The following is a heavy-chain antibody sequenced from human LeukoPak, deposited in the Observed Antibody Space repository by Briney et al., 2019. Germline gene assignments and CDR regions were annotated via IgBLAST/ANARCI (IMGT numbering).Heavy chain of an antibody. CDR1: GGTSSSYA. V-gene: IGHV1-69*05. Sequence: GASVKVSCKASGGTSSSYAISWVRQAPGQGLEWMGRIIPIFGTANYAQKFQGRVTITTDESTSTAYMELSSLRSEDTAVYHCARSGYSYGGQIDYWGQGTLVTVSS. D-gene: IGHD5-18*01. J-gene: IGHJ4*02. CDR2: IIPIFGTA. CDR3: ARSGYSYGGQIDY.